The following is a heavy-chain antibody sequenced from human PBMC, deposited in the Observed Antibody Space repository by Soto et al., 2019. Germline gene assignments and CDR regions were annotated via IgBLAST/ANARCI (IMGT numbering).Heavy chain of an antibody. V-gene: IGHV5-10-1*01. D-gene: IGHD3-9*01. CDR2: IDPTDSYR. CDR1: GDNFIDYW. Sequence: PGESLKISCKGFGDNFIDYWITWMRQTPGKGLVWMGRIDPTDSYRTYSPSFRGHVTISIDKSITTAYLPWNRLEASDTAVYYCARHSLRHTNYAMDVWGQGNTVKVS. CDR3: ARHSLRHTNYAMDV. J-gene: IGHJ6*02.